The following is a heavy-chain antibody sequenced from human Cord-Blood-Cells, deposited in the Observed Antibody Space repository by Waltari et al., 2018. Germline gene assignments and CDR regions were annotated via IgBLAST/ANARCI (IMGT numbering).Heavy chain of an antibody. D-gene: IGHD3-22*01. Sequence: QLQLQESGPGLVKPSETLSLTCTVSGGSISSSSYYWGWIRQPPGKGLEWIGGIYYSGSTYYNPSLKSRVTISVDTSKNQFSLKLSSVTAADTAVYYCARSLPYYYDSSGYPDYWGQGTLVTVSS. CDR1: GGSISSSSYY. V-gene: IGHV4-39*01. J-gene: IGHJ4*02. CDR2: IYYSGST. CDR3: ARSLPYYYDSSGYPDY.